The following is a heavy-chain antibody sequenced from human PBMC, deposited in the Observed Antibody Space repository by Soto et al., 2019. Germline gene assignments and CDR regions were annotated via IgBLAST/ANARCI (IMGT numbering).Heavy chain of an antibody. CDR2: ISGGGDAT. CDR1: GFTLSGYA. J-gene: IGHJ2*01. D-gene: IGHD3-10*01. V-gene: IGHV3-23*01. CDR3: ARKVSGSTGRPDLWYFDL. Sequence: EVQLLDSGGGLLQPGGSLRLSFAASGFTLSGYALTWVRQAPGKGLEWVSAISGGGDATFYADSVKGRFTISRDNSKNTLYLQMNTLRAEDTAVYYCARKVSGSTGRPDLWYFDLWGRGTLVTVSS.